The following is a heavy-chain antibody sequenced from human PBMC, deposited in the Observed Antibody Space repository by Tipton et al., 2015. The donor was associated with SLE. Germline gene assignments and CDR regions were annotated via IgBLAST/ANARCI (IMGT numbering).Heavy chain of an antibody. CDR2: INHSGST. J-gene: IGHJ5*02. Sequence: TLSLTCAVYGGSFSGYYWSWIRQPPGKRLEWIGEINHSGSTNYNPSLKSRVTISMDTSKNQLSLKLSSVTAADTAVYYCARGGRGDGGNPFDPWGQGTLVTVSS. D-gene: IGHD4-23*01. CDR3: ARGGRGDGGNPFDP. CDR1: GGSFSGYY. V-gene: IGHV4-34*01.